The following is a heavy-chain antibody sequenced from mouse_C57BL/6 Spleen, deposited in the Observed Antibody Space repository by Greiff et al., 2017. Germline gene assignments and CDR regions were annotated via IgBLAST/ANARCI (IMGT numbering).Heavy chain of an antibody. CDR3: ARAPYYYGSSPHYYAMDY. J-gene: IGHJ4*01. CDR2: IYPGDGDT. V-gene: IGHV1-82*01. D-gene: IGHD1-1*01. CDR1: GYAFSSSW. Sequence: QVQLQQSGPELVKPGASVKISCKASGYAFSSSWMNWVKQRPGKGLEWIGRIYPGDGDTNYNGKFKGKATLTADKSSSTAYMQLSSLTSEDSAVYFCARAPYYYGSSPHYYAMDYWGQGTSVTVSS.